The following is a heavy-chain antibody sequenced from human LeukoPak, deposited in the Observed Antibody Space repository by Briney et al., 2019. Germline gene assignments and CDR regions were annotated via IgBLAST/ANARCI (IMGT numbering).Heavy chain of an antibody. V-gene: IGHV4-59*01. Sequence: PSETLSLTCTVSGGSISSYYWSWIRQPPGKGLEWIGYIYYSGSTNYNPSLKSRVTISVDTSKNQFSLKLSSMAAADTAVYYCARGYSSSFGYWGQGTLVTVSS. J-gene: IGHJ4*02. CDR2: IYYSGST. CDR3: ARGYSSSFGY. D-gene: IGHD6-13*01. CDR1: GGSISSYY.